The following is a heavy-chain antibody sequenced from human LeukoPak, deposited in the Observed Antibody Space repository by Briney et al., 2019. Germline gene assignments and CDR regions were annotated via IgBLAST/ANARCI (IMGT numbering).Heavy chain of an antibody. CDR3: ASGDDYGDAGAAFDI. J-gene: IGHJ3*02. CDR2: ISSSSSYI. Sequence: GRCLRLSCAASGPTFIIYSTKCVRQAPGKGLEWGSSISSSSSYIYYADSVKGRFTISRDNAKNSLYLQMNSLRAEDTAVYYCASGDDYGDAGAAFDIWGQGTMVTVSS. V-gene: IGHV3-21*01. CDR1: GPTFIIYS. D-gene: IGHD4-17*01.